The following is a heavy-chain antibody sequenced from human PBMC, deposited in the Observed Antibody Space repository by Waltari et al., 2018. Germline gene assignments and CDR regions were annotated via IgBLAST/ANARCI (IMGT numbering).Heavy chain of an antibody. CDR2: ISSSSSYI. D-gene: IGHD5-12*01. J-gene: IGHJ4*02. V-gene: IGHV3-21*01. CDR1: GFTFSIYS. Sequence: EVQLVESGGGLVKPGGSLRLSCAASGFTFSIYSMHWVRQAPGKGLEWVSSISSSSSYIYYADSVKGRFTISRDNAKNSLYLQMNSLRAEDTAVYYCARDGPGGYEFDYWGQGTLVTVSS. CDR3: ARDGPGGYEFDY.